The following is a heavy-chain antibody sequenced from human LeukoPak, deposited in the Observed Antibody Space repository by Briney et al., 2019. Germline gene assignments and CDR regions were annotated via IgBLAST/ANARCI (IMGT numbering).Heavy chain of an antibody. D-gene: IGHD3-10*01. V-gene: IGHV3-23*01. CDR1: GFTFSSNS. CDR2: ITNTGGAT. J-gene: IGHJ1*01. Sequence: GWSLRLSCAASGFTFSSNSMNWVRQAPGKGLESVSVITNTGGATYYADSVKGRFTISRDNSKNTVYLQMNSLRAEDTAVYYCAKDWGYGSGTYYPHWGRGTLFTVSS. CDR3: AKDWGYGSGTYYPH.